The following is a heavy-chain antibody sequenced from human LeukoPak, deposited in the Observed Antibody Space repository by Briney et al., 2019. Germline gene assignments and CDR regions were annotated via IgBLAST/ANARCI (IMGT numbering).Heavy chain of an antibody. CDR1: GCSTISYY. V-gene: IGHV4-59*01. Sequence: PSETLSLTCTVSGCSTISYYWSWLRQPPGKGLEWIGYIYYSGSTNCNPSLMSRVTISVDTSKNQFSLKLSSVTAADTAVYYCARGPSYDFWSGYYTPYWYFDLWGRGTLVTVSS. D-gene: IGHD3-3*01. CDR3: ARGPSYDFWSGYYTPYWYFDL. J-gene: IGHJ2*01. CDR2: IYYSGST.